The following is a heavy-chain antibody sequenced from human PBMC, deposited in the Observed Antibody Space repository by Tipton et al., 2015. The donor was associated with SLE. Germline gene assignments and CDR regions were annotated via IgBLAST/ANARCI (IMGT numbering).Heavy chain of an antibody. J-gene: IGHJ4*02. V-gene: IGHV4-59*01. Sequence: TLSLTCPVSAASISTSYWSWIRQAPGKGLEWIAYIYQNGGTSYNPSLRGRFSISIDTSKKQFSLKVRSVTAADTAGYYCAGIQMGTHYFDSWGPGILVTVSS. CDR1: AASISTSY. CDR2: IYQNGGT. D-gene: IGHD7-27*01. CDR3: AGIQMGTHYFDS.